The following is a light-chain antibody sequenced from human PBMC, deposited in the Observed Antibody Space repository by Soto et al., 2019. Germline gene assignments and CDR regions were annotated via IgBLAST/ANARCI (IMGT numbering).Light chain of an antibody. V-gene: IGLV2-8*01. CDR3: SSYAGSSNV. CDR2: EVN. CDR1: SSDVGGYNY. J-gene: IGLJ1*01. Sequence: QSALTQPPSASGSPGQSGAISCTGTSSDVGGYNYVSWYQQHPGKAPKLMIYEVNKRPSGVPDRFSGSKSGNTASLTVSGLQAEDEAAYYCSSYAGSSNVVGTGTKLTVL.